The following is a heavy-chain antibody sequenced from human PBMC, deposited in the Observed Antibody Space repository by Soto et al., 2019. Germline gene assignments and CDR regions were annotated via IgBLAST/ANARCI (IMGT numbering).Heavy chain of an antibody. CDR3: AGGDYSGAGTFYLTDH. CDR2: INGDGRTT. CDR1: GLTFNNYW. J-gene: IGHJ4*02. Sequence: EVQLVESGGGLVQPGGSLRLSCTASGLTFNNYWMHWVRQAPGKGPVRVSRINGDGRTTTYADSVRGRFTISRDNAKYTVYLQMNSLRAEDTAVYYCAGGDYSGAGTFYLTDHWGQGTLVTVSS. V-gene: IGHV3-74*01. D-gene: IGHD3-10*01.